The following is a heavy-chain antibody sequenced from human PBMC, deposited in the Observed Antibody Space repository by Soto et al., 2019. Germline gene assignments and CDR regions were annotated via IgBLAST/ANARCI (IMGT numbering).Heavy chain of an antibody. CDR2: IYYSGFT. CDR3: ARALFGRSTWFDP. Sequence: ETLSLTCTVSGSSITNYYWSWIRQPPGKGLEWSGYIYYSGFTYYNPSLKSRVTISVDTSKNQFSLKLSSVTAADTAVYYCARALFGRSTWFDPWGQGTLVTVSS. J-gene: IGHJ5*02. CDR1: GSSITNYY. D-gene: IGHD3-16*01. V-gene: IGHV4-59*01.